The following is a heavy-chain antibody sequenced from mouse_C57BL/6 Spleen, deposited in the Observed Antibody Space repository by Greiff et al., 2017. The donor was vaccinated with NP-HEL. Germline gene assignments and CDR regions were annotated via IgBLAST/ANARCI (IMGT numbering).Heavy chain of an antibody. CDR2: IYPGDGDT. J-gene: IGHJ4*01. Sequence: QVQLQQSGPELVKPGASVKISCKASGYAFSSSWMNWVKQRPGKGLEWIGRIYPGDGDTNYNGKFKGKATLTADKSSSTAYMQRSSLTSEDSAVYFCARPDYDSYAMDYWGQGTSVTVSS. CDR3: ARPDYDSYAMDY. CDR1: GYAFSSSW. V-gene: IGHV1-82*01. D-gene: IGHD2-4*01.